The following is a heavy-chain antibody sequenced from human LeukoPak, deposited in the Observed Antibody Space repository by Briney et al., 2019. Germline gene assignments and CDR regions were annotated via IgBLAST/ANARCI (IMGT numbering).Heavy chain of an antibody. CDR2: IIPILGIA. V-gene: IGHV1-69*04. Sequence: SVKVSCEASGGTFSSYAISWVRQAPGQGLEWMGRIIPILGIANYAQKFQGRVTITADKSTSTAYMELSSLRSEDTAVYYCARDGCGGDCYSVLAPDAFDIWGQGTMVTVSS. CDR1: GGTFSSYA. CDR3: ARDGCGGDCYSVLAPDAFDI. J-gene: IGHJ3*02. D-gene: IGHD2-21*02.